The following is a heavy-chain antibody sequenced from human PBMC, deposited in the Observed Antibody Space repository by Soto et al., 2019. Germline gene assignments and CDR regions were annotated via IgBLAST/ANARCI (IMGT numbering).Heavy chain of an antibody. V-gene: IGHV3-23*01. CDR3: AKEGFDY. CDR1: GFIFYNYA. Sequence: EVQLLESGGGMVQPGGSLRLSCETSGFIFYNYAMNWVRQAPGKGLEWVSGISDSGGSTYYADSVKGRFTISRDNSKNTLYLQMNSLRAEDTAVYYCAKEGFDYRGQGTLVTVSS. CDR2: ISDSGGST. J-gene: IGHJ4*02.